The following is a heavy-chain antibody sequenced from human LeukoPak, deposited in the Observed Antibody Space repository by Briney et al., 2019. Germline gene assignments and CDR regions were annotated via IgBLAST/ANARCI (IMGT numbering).Heavy chain of an antibody. CDR2: INHSGST. V-gene: IGHV4-34*01. J-gene: IGHJ4*02. Sequence: PSETLSLTCAVYGGSFSGYYWSWIRQPPEKGLEWIGEINHSGSTNYNPSLKGRVTISVDTPKNQFSLKLSSVTAADTAVYYCAREISPADSSSAFDYWGQGTLVTVSS. CDR1: GGSFSGYY. CDR3: AREISPADSSSAFDY. D-gene: IGHD6-6*01.